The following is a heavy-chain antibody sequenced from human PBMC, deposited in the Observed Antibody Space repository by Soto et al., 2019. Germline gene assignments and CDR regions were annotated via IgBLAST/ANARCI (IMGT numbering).Heavy chain of an antibody. J-gene: IGHJ6*02. CDR3: ARGPGRPTLRYYGMDV. V-gene: IGHV3-33*01. Sequence: LRLSCAASGFIFNRYGMHWVRQVPGKGLEWVADIWYDGSNKYYADSVKGRFTISRDNSKNTLYLQMNSLRAEDTAVYYCARGPGRPTLRYYGMDVWGQGTTVTVSS. CDR2: IWYDGSNK. CDR1: GFIFNRYG.